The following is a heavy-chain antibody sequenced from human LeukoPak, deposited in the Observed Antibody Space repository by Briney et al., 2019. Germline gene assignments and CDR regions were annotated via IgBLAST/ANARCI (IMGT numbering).Heavy chain of an antibody. CDR2: IIPIFGIA. D-gene: IGHD3-22*01. CDR1: GGTFSSYA. J-gene: IGHJ3*02. CDR3: ARGGGYYYDSSGYAPNDI. V-gene: IGHV1-69*04. Sequence: SVKVSCKASGGTFSSYAISWVRQAPGQGLEWMRRIIPIFGIANYAQKFQGRVTITADKSTSTAYMELSSLRSEDTAVYYCARGGGYYYDSSGYAPNDIWGQGTMVTVSS.